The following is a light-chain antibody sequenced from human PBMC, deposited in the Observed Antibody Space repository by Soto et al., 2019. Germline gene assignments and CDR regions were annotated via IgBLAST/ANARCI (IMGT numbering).Light chain of an antibody. V-gene: IGKV1-12*01. J-gene: IGKJ3*01. CDR3: QQTHSLPLS. CDR2: VTA. Sequence: IQMTQSPSSVSASVGDRVTMTCRASQGVGGWLAWYQQKPGKVPKLLIYVTASLHSGVPSRFSGSGSGTDVTLSISSMQPEDFATYYCQQTHSLPLSFGPGTKVDIK. CDR1: QGVGGW.